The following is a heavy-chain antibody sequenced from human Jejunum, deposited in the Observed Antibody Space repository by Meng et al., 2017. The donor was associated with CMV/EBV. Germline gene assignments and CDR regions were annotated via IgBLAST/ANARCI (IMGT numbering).Heavy chain of an antibody. Sequence: QVQLQQSGPGLVKPSQTLSLICAISGDSVSSKSAAWNWIRQSPSRGLEWLGRAYYRSKWFYDYALSVKSRININPDTSKNRFSLQLNSATPEDTAVYYCARGLYDSSWSTFDYWGQGTLVTVSS. CDR1: GDSVSSKSAA. J-gene: IGHJ4*02. V-gene: IGHV6-1*01. D-gene: IGHD6-13*01. CDR2: AYYRSKWFY. CDR3: ARGLYDSSWSTFDY.